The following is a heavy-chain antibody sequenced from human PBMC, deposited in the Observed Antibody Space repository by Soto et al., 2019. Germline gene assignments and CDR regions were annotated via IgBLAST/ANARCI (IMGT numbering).Heavy chain of an antibody. J-gene: IGHJ6*02. V-gene: IGHV4-59*01. CDR3: ARDLMVISDDYYYYGMDV. D-gene: IGHD2-8*01. Sequence: SETLSLTCTVSGGSISSYYRSWIRQPPGKGLEWIGYIYYSGSTNYNPSLKSRVTISVDTSKNQFSLKLSSVTAADTAVYYCARDLMVISDDYYYYGMDVWGQGTTVT. CDR2: IYYSGST. CDR1: GGSISSYY.